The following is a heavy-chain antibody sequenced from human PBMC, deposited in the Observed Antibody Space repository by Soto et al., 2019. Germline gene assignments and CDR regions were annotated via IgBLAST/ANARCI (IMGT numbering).Heavy chain of an antibody. D-gene: IGHD6-13*01. V-gene: IGHV3-48*01. J-gene: IGHJ4*02. CDR3: AKDTGYSSSWSWFDY. CDR1: GFTFSSYS. Sequence: GGSLRLSCAASGFTFSSYSMNWVRQAPGKGLEWVSYISSSSSTIYYVDSVKGRFTISRDNAKNSLYLQMNSLRAEDTAVYYCAKDTGYSSSWSWFDYWGQGTLVTVSS. CDR2: ISSSSSTI.